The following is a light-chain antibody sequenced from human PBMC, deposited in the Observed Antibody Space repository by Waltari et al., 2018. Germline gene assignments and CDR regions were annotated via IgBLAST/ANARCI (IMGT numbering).Light chain of an antibody. CDR3: QQYNNWQIT. V-gene: IGKV3-15*01. CDR1: QSVGYN. CDR2: GAS. J-gene: IGKJ5*01. Sequence: EVVMTQSPATLSVSPGERVTLSCRASQSVGYNLAWFQQQPGQAPRLLINGASTRATDIPDRFSGSGSATAFTLTISSLQSEDFANYYCQQYNNWQITFGQGTRLDLK.